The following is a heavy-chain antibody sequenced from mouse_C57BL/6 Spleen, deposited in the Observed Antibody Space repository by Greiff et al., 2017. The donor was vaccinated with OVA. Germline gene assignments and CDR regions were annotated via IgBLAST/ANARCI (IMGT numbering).Heavy chain of an antibody. Sequence: QVQLQQSGAELVRPGASVTLSCKASGYTFTDYEMHWVKQTPVHGLEWIGALDPETGGTAYNQKFKGKAILTADKSSSTAYMELRSLTSEDSAVYYCTRRPYYYGSSYRYFDVWGTGTTVTVSS. V-gene: IGHV1-15*01. CDR1: GYTFTDYE. CDR2: LDPETGGT. J-gene: IGHJ1*03. CDR3: TRRPYYYGSSYRYFDV. D-gene: IGHD1-1*01.